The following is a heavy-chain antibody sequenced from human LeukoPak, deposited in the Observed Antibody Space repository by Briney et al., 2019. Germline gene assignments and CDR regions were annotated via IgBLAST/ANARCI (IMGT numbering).Heavy chain of an antibody. CDR1: GGSISSYY. D-gene: IGHD1-26*01. CDR3: AGSGSYYYFDY. CDR2: IYYSGST. Sequence: SETLSLTCTVSGGSISSYYWNWIRQPPGKGLEWIGYIYYSGSTNYNPSLKSRVTISIDTSKNQFSLKLSSVTAADTAMYYCAGSGSYYYFDYWGQGTLVTVSS. J-gene: IGHJ4*02. V-gene: IGHV4-59*01.